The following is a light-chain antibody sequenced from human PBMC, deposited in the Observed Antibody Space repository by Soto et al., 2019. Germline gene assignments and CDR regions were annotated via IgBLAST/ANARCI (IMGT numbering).Light chain of an antibody. CDR1: QDISNF. V-gene: IGKV1-33*01. CDR3: QQYNTYST. CDR2: DAS. J-gene: IGKJ5*01. Sequence: DIQMTQSPSSLSASVGDRVTITCQASQDISNFVNWYQQKPGKAPKPLIYDASTLKTGVPSRFSGSGSGSEFNFTITGLQPDDFATYFCQQYNTYSTFGQGTRLEIK.